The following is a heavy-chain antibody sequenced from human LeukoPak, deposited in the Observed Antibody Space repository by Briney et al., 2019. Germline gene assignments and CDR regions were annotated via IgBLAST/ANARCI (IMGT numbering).Heavy chain of an antibody. CDR1: GFTFSSYG. Sequence: GGSLRLSCAASGFTFSSYGMHWVRQAPGKGLEWVAVISYDGSNKYYADSVKGRFTISRDNSKNTLYLQMNSLRPEDTAVYYCAKEKLPSGYSFLTDYWGQGTLVTVSS. J-gene: IGHJ4*02. CDR2: ISYDGSNK. D-gene: IGHD5-18*01. V-gene: IGHV3-30*18. CDR3: AKEKLPSGYSFLTDY.